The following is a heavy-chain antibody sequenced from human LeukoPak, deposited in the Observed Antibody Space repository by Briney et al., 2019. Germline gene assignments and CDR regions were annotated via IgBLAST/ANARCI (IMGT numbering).Heavy chain of an antibody. V-gene: IGHV3-23*01. J-gene: IGHJ4*02. CDR3: AKLTGSKGISAACDS. CDR2: ISGSGGST. CDR1: GFTFSTYA. D-gene: IGHD6-13*01. Sequence: GGSLRLSCAASGFTFSTYAMAWVRQAPGKGLAWVSAISGSGGSTYYADSVKGQFTISRDNSKNTLYLQMNSLRAEDTAVYYCAKLTGSKGISAACDSWGQGTLVTVSS.